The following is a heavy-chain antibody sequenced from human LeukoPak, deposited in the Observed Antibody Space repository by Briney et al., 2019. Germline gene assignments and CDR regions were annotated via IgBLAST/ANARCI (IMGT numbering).Heavy chain of an antibody. CDR2: ISSSSSTI. CDR1: GFTFSSYS. CDR3: ARDQGMTKVTILDY. D-gene: IGHD4-17*01. V-gene: IGHV3-48*02. Sequence: GGSLRLSCAASGFTFSSYSMNWVRQAPGKGLEWVSYISSSSSTIYYADSVKGRFTISRDNAKNSLYLQMKSLRDEDTAVYYCARDQGMTKVTILDYWGQGTLVTVSS. J-gene: IGHJ4*02.